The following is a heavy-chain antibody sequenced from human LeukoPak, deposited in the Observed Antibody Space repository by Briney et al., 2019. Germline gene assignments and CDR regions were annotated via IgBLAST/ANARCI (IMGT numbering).Heavy chain of an antibody. CDR2: ISVDGSIT. D-gene: IGHD2-2*01. CDR1: GFSFNNYW. J-gene: IGHJ4*02. CDR3: ATEYSSTWFGGLDY. Sequence: PGGSLRLSCAASGFSFNNYWMHWVRQVPGKGLVWVSRISVDGSITNYADSVKGRFTISRDNAKNTLYPQMNSLRVEDTAVYYCATEYSSTWFGGLDYWGQGTLVTVSS. V-gene: IGHV3-74*01.